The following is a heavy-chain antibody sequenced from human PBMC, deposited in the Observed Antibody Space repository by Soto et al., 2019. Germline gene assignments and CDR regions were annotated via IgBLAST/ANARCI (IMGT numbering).Heavy chain of an antibody. V-gene: IGHV4-4*02. CDR1: GSTITRNC. CDR2: IYYSGSF. Sequence: PSETLSRASVPSGSTITRNCWSGFRQLLGKGLEWIGEIYYSGSFNYNPSLRIRVTISVDTSTRQVSLRLSSVTAADTAVYYCVRQGIGRQHGLVDVWGQGTTVT. CDR3: VRQGIGRQHGLVDV. J-gene: IGHJ6*02. D-gene: IGHD1-26*01.